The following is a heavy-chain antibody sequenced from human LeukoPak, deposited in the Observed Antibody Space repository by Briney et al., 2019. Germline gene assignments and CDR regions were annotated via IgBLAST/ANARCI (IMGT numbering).Heavy chain of an antibody. CDR3: ARDEWELLYDAFDI. J-gene: IGHJ3*02. CDR1: GFTFSSYA. Sequence: PGGSLRLSCAASGFTFSSYAMSWVRQAPGKGLEWVSAIGGTNGRTYYADPVKGRFTISRDNSKNTLYLQMNSLRAEDTAVYYCARDEWELLYDAFDIWGQGTMVTVSS. D-gene: IGHD1-26*01. CDR2: IGGTNGRT. V-gene: IGHV3-23*01.